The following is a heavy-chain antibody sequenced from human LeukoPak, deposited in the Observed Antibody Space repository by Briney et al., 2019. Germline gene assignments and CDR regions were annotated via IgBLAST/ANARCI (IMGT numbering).Heavy chain of an antibody. CDR1: GFPFSSYA. J-gene: IGHJ6*01. Sequence: GESLRLSCTASGFPFSSYAMHWVRQAPGKGLECVSAISHSGGSTNYAQSFKGRFTISGDNSNNPLYLQMSSLKAADTAVYFCVIGYFFVPYGMDVSGEGSTVTVSS. D-gene: IGHD5-18*01. V-gene: IGHV3-64D*09. CDR2: ISHSGGST. CDR3: VIGYFFVPYGMDV.